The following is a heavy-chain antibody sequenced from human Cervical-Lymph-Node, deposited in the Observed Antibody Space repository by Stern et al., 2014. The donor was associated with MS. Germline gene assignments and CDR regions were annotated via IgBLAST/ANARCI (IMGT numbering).Heavy chain of an antibody. CDR1: GFTFSDNF. CDR3: ARGGFYAPFDS. D-gene: IGHD2/OR15-2a*01. CDR2: MGDSDRTI. J-gene: IGHJ4*02. Sequence: VQLVESGGGLVKPGGSLRLSCAASGFTFSDNFMSWIRLSPGKGLEWLSYMGDSDRTISYADSVKSRFTISRDNAKNSLYLQMNSLRAEDSAVYYCARGGFYAPFDSWGQGTLVTVSS. V-gene: IGHV3-11*01.